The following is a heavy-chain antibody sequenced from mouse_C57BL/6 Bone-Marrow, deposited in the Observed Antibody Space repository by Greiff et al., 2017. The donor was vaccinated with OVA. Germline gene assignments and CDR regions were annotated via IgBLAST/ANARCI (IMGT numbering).Heavy chain of an antibody. J-gene: IGHJ4*01. D-gene: IGHD1-1*01. CDR1: GYTFTDYY. CDR2: IYPGSGNT. Sequence: VQLQLSGAELVRPGASVKLSCKASGYTFTDYYINWVKLRPGQRLEWIARIYPGSGNTYYNEKITGKATLTAEKSSSTAYMQLSSLTSEDSAVYFCERDEYYGSSYDAMDYWGQRASVTVSS. CDR3: ERDEYYGSSYDAMDY. V-gene: IGHV1-76*01.